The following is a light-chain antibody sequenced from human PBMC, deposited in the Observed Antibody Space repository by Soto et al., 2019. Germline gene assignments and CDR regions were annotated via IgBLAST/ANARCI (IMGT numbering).Light chain of an antibody. V-gene: IGKV1-5*03. CDR3: RHYNTYSPPYT. Sequence: DVQMTQFPSTLSASVGDRVTITCLASQSISYWLAWYQQKPGKAPNLLIYKASSLESGVPSRFSGSGSGTEFTLTITNLQPDDFATYYCRHYNTYSPPYTFGQGTKLEIK. J-gene: IGKJ2*01. CDR1: QSISYW. CDR2: KAS.